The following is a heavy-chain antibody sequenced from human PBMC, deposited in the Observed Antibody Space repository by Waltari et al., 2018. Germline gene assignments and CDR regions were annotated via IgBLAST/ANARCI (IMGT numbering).Heavy chain of an antibody. V-gene: IGHV1-69*09. CDR3: ARDGVYGDYSEGY. Sequence: QVQLVQSGAEVKKPGSSVKVSCKASGGTFSSYAISWVRQAPGQGLEWMGRIIPILGKANYAQKCQGRVTITADKSTSTAYMELSSLRSEDTAVYYCARDGVYGDYSEGYWGQGTLVTVSS. CDR1: GGTFSSYA. D-gene: IGHD4-17*01. CDR2: IIPILGKA. J-gene: IGHJ4*02.